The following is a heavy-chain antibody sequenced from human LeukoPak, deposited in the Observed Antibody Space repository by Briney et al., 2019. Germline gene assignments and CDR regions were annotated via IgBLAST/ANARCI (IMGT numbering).Heavy chain of an antibody. CDR1: GFTFSSDW. D-gene: IGHD5-18*01. CDR2: INSEGSST. Sequence: GGSLRLSCAASGFTFSSDWMHWVRQAPGKGLVWVSRINSEGSSTNYADSVKGRFTISRDNAKNTLYLQMNSLRAEETAVYHCARENRGYNYGYFDYWGQGALVTVSS. J-gene: IGHJ4*02. V-gene: IGHV3-74*01. CDR3: ARENRGYNYGYFDY.